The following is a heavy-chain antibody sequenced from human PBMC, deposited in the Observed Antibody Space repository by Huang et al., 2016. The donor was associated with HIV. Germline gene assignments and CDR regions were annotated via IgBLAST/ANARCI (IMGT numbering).Heavy chain of an antibody. V-gene: IGHV4-34*02. J-gene: IGHJ5*02. CDR3: ARDATKNPRGWFDP. D-gene: IGHD3-10*01. CDR1: GGSLSGSY. Sequence: QVHLQQWGAGLLKSAETLSLTCAVYGGSLSGSYWSWLRQTPGKVLGWIGEINHLGSPNENPSLKSRVSISMDGSKKQFSLKWRSISEADTAVYFCARDATKNPRGWFDPWGQGTLVTVSS. CDR2: INHLGSP.